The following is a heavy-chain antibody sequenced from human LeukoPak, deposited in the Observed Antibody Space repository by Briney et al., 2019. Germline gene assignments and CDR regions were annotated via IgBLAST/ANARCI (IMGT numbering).Heavy chain of an antibody. D-gene: IGHD6-25*01. Sequence: PSETLSLTCSVSGGSISNGDYYWGWIRQAPGKGLEWIGSIFDGETTHYNPSLKNRATISVDTSKNQFSLKLTSVTAADATMYYCARQLPTAAADTRGYFDYWCQGTVVTVSS. J-gene: IGHJ4*01. CDR1: GGSISNGDYY. V-gene: IGHV4-39*07. CDR3: ARQLPTAAADTRGYFDY. CDR2: IFDGETT.